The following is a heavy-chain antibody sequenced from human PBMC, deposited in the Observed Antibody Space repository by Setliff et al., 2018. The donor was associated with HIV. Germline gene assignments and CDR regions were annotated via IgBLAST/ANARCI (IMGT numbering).Heavy chain of an antibody. D-gene: IGHD3-3*02. Sequence: SETLSLTCAVYGGSFSGYYWSWIRQPPGKGLEWIGEILHSGSTNYNPSLKSRVSISVDTSKNQLSLNLSSVTAADTAVYYCARESIFGVVPDAGNDAFDIWGPGTMVTVSS. CDR3: ARESIFGVVPDAGNDAFDI. CDR1: GGSFSGYY. CDR2: ILHSGST. V-gene: IGHV4-34*12. J-gene: IGHJ3*02.